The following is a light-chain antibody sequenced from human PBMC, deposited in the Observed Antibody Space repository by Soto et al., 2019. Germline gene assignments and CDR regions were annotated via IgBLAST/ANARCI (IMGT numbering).Light chain of an antibody. CDR1: HDIKKY. J-gene: IGKJ5*01. V-gene: IGKV1-33*01. CDR3: QRFDSPPPT. Sequence: DIQMTQSPSSLSASVGDRVTITCQASHDIKKYLNWYQEKPGKAPKLLIYDASNLQTGVPSRFSGSGPGTHFTFTISSLQAEDIATYYCQRFDSPPPTFGQGTRLDIK. CDR2: DAS.